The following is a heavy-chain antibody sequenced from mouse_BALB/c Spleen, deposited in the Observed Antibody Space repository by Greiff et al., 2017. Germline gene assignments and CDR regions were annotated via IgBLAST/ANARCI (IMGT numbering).Heavy chain of an antibody. CDR2: ISTYSGNT. D-gene: IGHD2-4*01. J-gene: IGHJ4*01. Sequence: QVHVKQSGPELVRPGVSVKISCKGSGYTFTDYSMHWVKQSHAKSLEWIGVISTYSGNTNYNQKFKGKATMTVDKSSNTAYMELAILTSEDSAIYYCASLGSMITRRDYWGQGTSVTVSS. CDR1: GYTFTDYS. CDR3: ASLGSMITRRDY. V-gene: IGHV1-67*01.